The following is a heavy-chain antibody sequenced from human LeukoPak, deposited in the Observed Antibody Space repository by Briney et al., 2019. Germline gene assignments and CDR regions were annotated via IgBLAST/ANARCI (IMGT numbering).Heavy chain of an antibody. CDR3: AKDSGSYLDY. CDR1: GFTFSSYA. D-gene: IGHD1-26*01. Sequence: GGSLRLSCAASGFTFSSYAMSWVSQAPGKGLEWVSAISGSGGSTYYADPVKGRFTISRDNSKNTLYLQMNSLRAEDTAVYYCAKDSGSYLDYWGQGTLVTVSS. CDR2: ISGSGGST. J-gene: IGHJ4*02. V-gene: IGHV3-23*01.